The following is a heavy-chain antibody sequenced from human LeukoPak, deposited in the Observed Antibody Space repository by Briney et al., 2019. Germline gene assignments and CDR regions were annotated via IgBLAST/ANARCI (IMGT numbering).Heavy chain of an antibody. CDR2: INPNSGGT. CDR1: GYTFTGYY. CDR3: ARPLSYDFWSGIYAFDI. V-gene: IGHV1-2*02. D-gene: IGHD3-3*01. J-gene: IGHJ3*02. Sequence: ASVKVSCKASGYTFTGYYMHWVRQAPGQGLEWMGWINPNSGGTNYAQKFQGRVTMTRDTSISTACMELSRLRSDDTAVYYCARPLSYDFWSGIYAFDIWGQGTMVTVSS.